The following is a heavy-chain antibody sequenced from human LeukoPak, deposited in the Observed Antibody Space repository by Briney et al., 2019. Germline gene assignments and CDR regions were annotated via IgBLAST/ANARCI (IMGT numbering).Heavy chain of an antibody. CDR2: INPNSGST. D-gene: IGHD2-2*01. J-gene: IGHJ4*02. V-gene: IGHV1-2*02. CDR1: GYTFTGYY. Sequence: GASVKVSCKASGYTFTGYYMHWVRQAPGQGLEWMGWINPNSGSTNYAQKFQGRVTMTRDTSISTAYMELSRLRSDDTAVYYCARSAILGYCSSTRCYPGGAFDYWGQGTLVTVSS. CDR3: ARSAILGYCSSTRCYPGGAFDY.